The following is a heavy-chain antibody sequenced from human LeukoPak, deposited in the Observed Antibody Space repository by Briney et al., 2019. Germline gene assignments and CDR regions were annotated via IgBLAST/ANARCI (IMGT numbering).Heavy chain of an antibody. Sequence: GGSLRLSCTASGFTFSSYAMSWVRQAPGKGLEWVSAISGSGGSTYYADSVKGRFTISRDNSKNTVNLQMNSLGAEDTAVYHCAKGVGTTMVNCFDSWGQGTLVTVSS. V-gene: IGHV3-23*01. D-gene: IGHD5-18*01. J-gene: IGHJ4*02. CDR2: ISGSGGST. CDR3: AKGVGTTMVNCFDS. CDR1: GFTFSSYA.